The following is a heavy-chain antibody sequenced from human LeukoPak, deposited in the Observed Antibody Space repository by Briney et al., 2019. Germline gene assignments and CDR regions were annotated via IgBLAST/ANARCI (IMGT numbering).Heavy chain of an antibody. CDR3: AKGNYYDSSGYYYFDY. D-gene: IGHD3-22*01. CDR1: GFSFSSYS. J-gene: IGHJ4*02. V-gene: IGHV3-23*01. Sequence: PGGSLRLSCAASGFSFSSYSMNWVRQAPGKGLEWVSAISGSGGSTYYAGSVKGRFTISRDNSKNTLYVQMNSLRAEDTAVYYCAKGNYYDSSGYYYFDYWGQGTLVTVSS. CDR2: ISGSGGST.